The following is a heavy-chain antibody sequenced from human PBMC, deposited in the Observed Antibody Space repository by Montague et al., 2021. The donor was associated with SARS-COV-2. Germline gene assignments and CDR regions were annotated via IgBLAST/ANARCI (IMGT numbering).Heavy chain of an antibody. V-gene: IGHV3-30*04. CDR2: ISYDGSNK. CDR3: ATELELSAFDI. J-gene: IGHJ3*02. CDR1: GFTFSSYA. D-gene: IGHD1-7*01. Sequence: PLRLSCAASGFTFSSYAMHWVRQAPGKGLEWVAVISYDGSNKYYVDSVKGRFTISRDNSKNTLYLQMNSLRAEDTAVYYCATELELSAFDIWGQGTMVTVSS.